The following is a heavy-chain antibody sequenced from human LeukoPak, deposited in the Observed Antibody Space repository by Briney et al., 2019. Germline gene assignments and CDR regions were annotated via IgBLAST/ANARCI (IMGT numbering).Heavy chain of an antibody. CDR2: IYYSGST. D-gene: IGHD3-10*01. V-gene: IGHV4-30-4*08. J-gene: IGHJ3*02. CDR1: GGSISSGDYY. CDR3: ARSSSMVRGVIIVFAFDI. Sequence: PSQTLSLTCTVSGGSISSGDYYWSWIRQPPGKGLEWIGYIYYSGSTYYNPSLKSRVTISVDTSKNQFSLKPSSVTAADTAVYYCARSSSMVRGVIIVFAFDIWGQGTMVTVSS.